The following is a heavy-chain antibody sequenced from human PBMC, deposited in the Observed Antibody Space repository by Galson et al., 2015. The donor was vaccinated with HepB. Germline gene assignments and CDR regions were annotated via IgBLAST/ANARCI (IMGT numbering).Heavy chain of an antibody. V-gene: IGHV1-18*01. CDR1: GYTFTSYG. D-gene: IGHD3-10*01. CDR2: ISAYNGNT. CDR3: ASSFGSGRLIAEYFQH. J-gene: IGHJ1*01. Sequence: SVKVSCKASGYTFTSYGISWVRQAPGQGLEWMGWISAYNGNTNYAQKLQGRVTMTTDTSTSTAYMELRSLRSDDTAVYYCASSFGSGRLIAEYFQHWGQGTLVTVSS.